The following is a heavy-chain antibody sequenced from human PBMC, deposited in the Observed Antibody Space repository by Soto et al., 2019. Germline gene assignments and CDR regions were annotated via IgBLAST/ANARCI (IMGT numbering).Heavy chain of an antibody. D-gene: IGHD6-6*01. CDR3: ARVLAARASRDFDY. Sequence: SETLSLTCAVYGGSFSGYYWSWIRQPPGKGLEWIGEINPSGGTNYNPSLKSRVTISVATSKNQFSLKLSSVTAADTAVYYCARVLAARASRDFDYWGQEPWSPSPQ. J-gene: IGHJ4*01. CDR1: GGSFSGYY. V-gene: IGHV4-34*01. CDR2: INPSGGT.